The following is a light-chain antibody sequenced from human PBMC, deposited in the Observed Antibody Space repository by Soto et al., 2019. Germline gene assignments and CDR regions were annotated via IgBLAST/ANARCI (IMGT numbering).Light chain of an antibody. CDR2: DVN. V-gene: IGLV2-14*03. J-gene: IGLJ3*02. Sequence: QSVLTQPASVSGSPGQSITISCTGTSSDVGAYNYVSWYQHHPAKAPKLLIYDVNNRPSGVSNRFSGSKSGNTASLTISGLQVEDEADYYCVSYTGTTTPVLFGGGTQLTVL. CDR3: VSYTGTTTPVL. CDR1: SSDVGAYNY.